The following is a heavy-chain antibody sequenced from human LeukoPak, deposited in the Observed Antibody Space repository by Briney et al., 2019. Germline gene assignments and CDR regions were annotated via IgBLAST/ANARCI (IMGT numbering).Heavy chain of an antibody. J-gene: IGHJ4*02. Sequence: ASVKVSCKASGYTFTGYYMHWVRQAPGQGLEWMGWMNPNSGNTGYAQKFQGRVTMTRNTSISTAYMELSSLRSEDTAVYYCARGAAAGHDYWGQGTLVTVSS. CDR3: ARGAAAGHDY. CDR1: GYTFTGYY. D-gene: IGHD6-13*01. V-gene: IGHV1-8*02. CDR2: MNPNSGNT.